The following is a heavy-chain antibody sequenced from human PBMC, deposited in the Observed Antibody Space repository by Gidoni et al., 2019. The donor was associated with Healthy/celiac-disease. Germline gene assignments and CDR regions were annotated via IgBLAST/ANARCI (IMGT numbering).Heavy chain of an antibody. V-gene: IGHV3-48*03. CDR3: ARETGYGDYVHWYFDL. CDR2: ISSSGSTI. D-gene: IGHD4-17*01. Sequence: EVQLVESGGGLVQPGGSLRLSCAASGFTFSSYEMNWVRQAPGKGLEWVSYISSSGSTIYYADSVKGRFTISRDNAKNSLYLQMNSLRAEDTAVYYCARETGYGDYVHWYFDLWGRGTLVTVSS. J-gene: IGHJ2*01. CDR1: GFTFSSYE.